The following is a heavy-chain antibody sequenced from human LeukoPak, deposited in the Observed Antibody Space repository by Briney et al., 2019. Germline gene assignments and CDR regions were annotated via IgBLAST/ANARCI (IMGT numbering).Heavy chain of an antibody. CDR2: IYYSGST. J-gene: IGHJ5*02. V-gene: IGHV4-59*12. CDR1: GGSISSYY. Sequence: SETLSLTCTVSGGSISSYYWSWIRQPPGKGLEWIGYIYYSGSTNYDPSLKSRVTISVDTSKNQFSLRLSSVTAADTAVYYCARRDSGSYVDPWGQGTLVTVSS. D-gene: IGHD1-26*01. CDR3: ARRDSGSYVDP.